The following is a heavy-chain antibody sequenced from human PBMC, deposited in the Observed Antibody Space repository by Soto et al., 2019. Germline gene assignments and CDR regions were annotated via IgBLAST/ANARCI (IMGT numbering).Heavy chain of an antibody. CDR2: IAPSESYI. V-gene: IGHV5-10-1*01. Sequence: PGESLKISCKGSGYSFTSYWICWVRQMPGKGLEWMGRIAPSESYINYSPSFQGHATISADKSTSTAYLQWSSLKASDTAMYYCAGQPLADRWYSFDNWGKGTLVTVSS. CDR1: GYSFTSYW. J-gene: IGHJ4*02. D-gene: IGHD2-15*01. CDR3: AGQPLADRWYSFDN.